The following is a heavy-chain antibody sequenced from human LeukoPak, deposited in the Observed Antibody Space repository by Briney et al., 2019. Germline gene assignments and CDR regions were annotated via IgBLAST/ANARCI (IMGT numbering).Heavy chain of an antibody. CDR2: ISGDGGTT. D-gene: IGHD6-19*01. V-gene: IGHV3-43*02. CDR3: ATSHGWSPDH. J-gene: IGHJ4*02. Sequence: GGSLRLSCAASGFXFDNYFIHWVRQAPGKGLEWVSFISGDGGTTYYRDSVKGRFTISRDNSKNSLYLQLESLRADDTALYFCATSHGWSPDHWGQGTLVTVSS. CDR1: GFXFDNYF.